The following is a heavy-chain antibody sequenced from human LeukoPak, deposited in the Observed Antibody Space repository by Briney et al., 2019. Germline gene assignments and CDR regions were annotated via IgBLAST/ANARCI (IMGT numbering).Heavy chain of an antibody. CDR2: IYYSGST. CDR1: GGSISSYY. V-gene: IGHV4-59*08. CDR3: ARHAGYSSGWNNYDAFDI. D-gene: IGHD6-19*01. Sequence: SETLSLTCTVSGGSISSYYWSWIRQPPGKGLEWIGYIYYSGSTNYNPSLKSRVTISVDTSKNQFSLKLSSVTAADTAVYYCARHAGYSSGWNNYDAFDIWGQGAMVTVSS. J-gene: IGHJ3*02.